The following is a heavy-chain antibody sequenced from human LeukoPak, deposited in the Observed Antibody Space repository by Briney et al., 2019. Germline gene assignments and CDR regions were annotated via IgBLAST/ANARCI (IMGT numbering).Heavy chain of an antibody. CDR3: ARDEGGLEDY. J-gene: IGHJ4*02. CDR2: IKQDGSEK. Sequence: GGSLRLSCAASGSTFSSYWMSWVRQAPGKGLEWVANIKQDGSEKYYVDSVKGRFTISRDNAKNSLYLQMNSLRAEDTAVYYCARDEGGLEDYWGQGTLVTVSS. CDR1: GSTFSSYW. V-gene: IGHV3-7*01. D-gene: IGHD3-16*01.